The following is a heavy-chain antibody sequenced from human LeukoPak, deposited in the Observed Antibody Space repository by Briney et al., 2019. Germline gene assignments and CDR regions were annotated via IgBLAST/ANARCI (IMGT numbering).Heavy chain of an antibody. CDR3: ATLHRFCSGGSCYSGYGPVDH. J-gene: IGHJ4*02. Sequence: ASVKVSCKASGYTFTGYYMHWVRQAPGRGLEWMGRLNPNSGGTNYAQKFQGRVAMTRDTSISTAYLELSRLTSDDTALYYCATLHRFCSGGSCYSGYGPVDHWGQGTLVTVSS. CDR2: LNPNSGGT. V-gene: IGHV1-2*06. D-gene: IGHD2-15*01. CDR1: GYTFTGYY.